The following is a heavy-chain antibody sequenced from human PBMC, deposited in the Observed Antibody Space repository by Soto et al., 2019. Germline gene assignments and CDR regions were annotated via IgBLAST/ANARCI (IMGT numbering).Heavy chain of an antibody. CDR3: ARLSGVATTEYYFDY. V-gene: IGHV4-59*08. CDR1: GGSISSYY. CDR2: IYYSGST. J-gene: IGHJ4*02. D-gene: IGHD5-12*01. Sequence: SETLSLTCTVSGGSISSYYWSWIRQPPGKGLEWIGYIYYSGSTNYDPSLKSRVTISVDTSKNQFSLKLSSVTAADTAAYYCARLSGVATTEYYFDYWGQGTLVTVSS.